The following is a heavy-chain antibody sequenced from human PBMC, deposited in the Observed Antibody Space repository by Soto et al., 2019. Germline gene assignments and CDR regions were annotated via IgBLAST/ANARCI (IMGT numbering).Heavy chain of an antibody. V-gene: IGHV3-23*01. CDR3: AKVGSYSLHYYYYYMDV. D-gene: IGHD6-13*01. CDR2: ISGGGVST. CDR1: GFTFSTYA. J-gene: IGHJ6*03. Sequence: EVQLLESGGGLVQPGGSLRLSCAASGFTFSTYAMSWVRQAPGKGLERVSTISGGGVSTYYADSVKGRFTISRDNSKNTLFLQKNSLRVEDTAVYYCAKVGSYSLHYYYYYMDVWGKGTTVTGSS.